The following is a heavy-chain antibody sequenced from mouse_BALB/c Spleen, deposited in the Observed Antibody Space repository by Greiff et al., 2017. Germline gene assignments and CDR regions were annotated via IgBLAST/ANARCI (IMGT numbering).Heavy chain of an antibody. J-gene: IGHJ4*01. Sequence: QVQLKESGPGLVAPSQSLSITCTVSGFSLTSYGVHWVRQPPGKGLEWLGVKWAGGSTNYNSALMSRLSISKDNSKSQVFLKMNSLQTDDTAMYYCARDPLRRGAMDYWGQGTSVTVSA. CDR1: GFSLTSYG. V-gene: IGHV2-9*02. CDR3: ARDPLRRGAMDY. D-gene: IGHD1-1*01. CDR2: KWAGGST.